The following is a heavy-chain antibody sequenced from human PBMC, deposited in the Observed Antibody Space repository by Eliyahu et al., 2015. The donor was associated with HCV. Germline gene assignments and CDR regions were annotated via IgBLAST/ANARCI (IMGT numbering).Heavy chain of an antibody. D-gene: IGHD6-19*01. J-gene: IGHJ4*02. CDR1: GGTFSSYT. CDR2: IIPILGIA. Sequence: QVQLVQSGAEVKKPGSSVKVSCKASGGTFSSYTISWVRQAPGQGLEWMGRIIPILGIANYAQKFQGRVTITADKSTSTAYMELSSLRSEDTAVYYCARDKNRVAVAGTGVGYYFDYWGQGTLVTVSS. V-gene: IGHV1-69*08. CDR3: ARDKNRVAVAGTGVGYYFDY.